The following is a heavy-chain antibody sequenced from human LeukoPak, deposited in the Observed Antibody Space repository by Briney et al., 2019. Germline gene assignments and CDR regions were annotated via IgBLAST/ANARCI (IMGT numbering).Heavy chain of an antibody. J-gene: IGHJ4*02. V-gene: IGHV3-30*01. Sequence: SRKYYADSVKGRFTISRDNSKNTLYLQMNSLRAEDTAVYYCARDISGRYSWELDSWGQGTLVTVSS. CDR2: SRK. D-gene: IGHD1-26*01. CDR3: ARDISGRYSWELDS.